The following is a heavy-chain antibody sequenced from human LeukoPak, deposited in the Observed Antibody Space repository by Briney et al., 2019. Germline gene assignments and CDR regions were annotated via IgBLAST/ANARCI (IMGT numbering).Heavy chain of an antibody. CDR1: GGTFSSYA. V-gene: IGHV1-69*01. D-gene: IGHD5-18*01. CDR3: ARDPVDTAMVTSDY. Sequence: ASVKVSFTASGGTFSSYAISWVRQAPGQGLEWMGGIIPIFGTANYAQKFQGRVTITADESTSTAYMELSSLRSEDTAVYYCARDPVDTAMVTSDYWGQGTLVTVSS. J-gene: IGHJ4*02. CDR2: IIPIFGTA.